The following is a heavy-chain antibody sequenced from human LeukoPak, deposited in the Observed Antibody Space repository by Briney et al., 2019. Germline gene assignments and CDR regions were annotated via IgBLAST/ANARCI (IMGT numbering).Heavy chain of an antibody. J-gene: IGHJ1*01. D-gene: IGHD2-15*01. CDR1: GFTFSSYV. CDR3: ALGYCSGGSCYGDEYFQH. CDR2: IWYDGSNK. V-gene: IGHV3-33*01. Sequence: PGGSLRLSCAASGFTFSSYVMHWVRQGPGKGLEWVPVIWYDGSNKYFADSVKGRFTISRDNSKNTLYLQMNSLRAEDTAVYYCALGYCSGGSCYGDEYFQHWGQGTLVTVSS.